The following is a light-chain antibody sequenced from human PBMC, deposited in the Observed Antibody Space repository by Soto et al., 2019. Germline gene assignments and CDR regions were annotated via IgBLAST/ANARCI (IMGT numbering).Light chain of an antibody. V-gene: IGLV2-14*01. CDR2: DVS. CDR1: SSDVGGYKY. CDR3: SSYTASSTRV. J-gene: IGLJ1*01. Sequence: QSALTQPASVSGSPGQTITISCTGTSSDVGGYKYVSWYQQHPGKAPKLMLFDVSHRPLGVSNRFSASKSGNTASLTISGLRAEYEADYYCSSYTASSTRVFGTGTKVTVL.